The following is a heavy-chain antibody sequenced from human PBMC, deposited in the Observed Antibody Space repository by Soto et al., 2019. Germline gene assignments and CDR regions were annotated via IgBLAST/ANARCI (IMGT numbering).Heavy chain of an antibody. Sequence: QVQLVQSGAEVKKSGASVKVSCKASGYTFTAYYIHWLRQAPGQGLEWLGWINPDTGGTDYAQKFQGWVTLTRDTSKTTAYMGLSSLKSDDTAVFYCVRAVGRDGSIWYRGAYDSWGQGTLITVSS. CDR2: INPDTGGT. V-gene: IGHV1-2*04. CDR3: VRAVGRDGSIWYRGAYDS. CDR1: GYTFTAYY. J-gene: IGHJ4*02. D-gene: IGHD6-13*01.